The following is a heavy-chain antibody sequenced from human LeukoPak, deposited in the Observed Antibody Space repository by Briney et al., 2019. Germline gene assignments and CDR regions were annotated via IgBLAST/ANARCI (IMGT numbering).Heavy chain of an antibody. V-gene: IGHV4-59*01. J-gene: IGHJ6*02. CDR1: GASINSYY. Sequence: SETLSLTCTVSGASINSYYWSWIRQPPGKGLEWIGCVSYSGSTDYNPALKSRVTISEDTSKSQVSLKLSSVTAADTAVYFCARGKFGDFEDWGQGTTVTVSS. D-gene: IGHD4-17*01. CDR3: ARGKFGDFED. CDR2: VSYSGST.